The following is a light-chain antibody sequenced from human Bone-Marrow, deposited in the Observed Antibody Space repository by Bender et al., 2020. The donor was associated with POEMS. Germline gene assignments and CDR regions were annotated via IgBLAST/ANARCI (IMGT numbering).Light chain of an antibody. CDR2: NVS. Sequence: QSALTQPASVSGSPGQLITISCTGTSSDIGAYNYVSWYQQYPGKAPRLMIYNVSHRPSGVSNRFSGSKSGNTASLTISGLQAEDEGDYHCSSYASGSSLVFGGGTKLTVL. CDR1: SSDIGAYNY. J-gene: IGLJ2*01. CDR3: SSYASGSSLV. V-gene: IGLV2-14*03.